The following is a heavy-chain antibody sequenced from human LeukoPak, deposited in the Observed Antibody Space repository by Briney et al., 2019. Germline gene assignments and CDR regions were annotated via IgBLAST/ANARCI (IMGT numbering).Heavy chain of an antibody. CDR2: ISSSGSYI. CDR1: GFTFSSYA. J-gene: IGHJ4*02. V-gene: IGHV3-21*01. D-gene: IGHD6-19*01. Sequence: PGGSLRLSCAASGFTFSSYAVNWVRQAPGKGLEWVSSISSSGSYIFYADSVRGRFTISRDNAKNSLYLQMNSLRAEDTAAYYCAGNGRDDQWLDLDSWGQGTLVTVSS. CDR3: AGNGRDDQWLDLDS.